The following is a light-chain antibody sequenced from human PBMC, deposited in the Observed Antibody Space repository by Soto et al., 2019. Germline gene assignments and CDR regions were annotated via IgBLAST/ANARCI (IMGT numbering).Light chain of an antibody. CDR1: NSDIATYNF. CDR2: EVS. CDR3: TSYTVSDTLV. V-gene: IGLV2-14*01. J-gene: IGLJ2*01. Sequence: QAVLTQPASVSGSPGHSITISCTGSNSDIATYNFVSWYQQHPGKAPQLIISEVSDRPSGISHRFSASKSGNTASLTISGLRTEDEADYYCTSYTVSDTLVFGGGTKVTVL.